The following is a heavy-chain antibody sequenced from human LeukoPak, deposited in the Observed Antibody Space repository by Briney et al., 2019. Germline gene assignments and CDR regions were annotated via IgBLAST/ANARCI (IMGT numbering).Heavy chain of an antibody. Sequence: SETLSLTCTVSGGSISSYYWSWIRQPPGKGLEWIAYMHNRGSSYYNPSLQSRVAISIDASRNQFSLTLSSVTAADTAVFYCARFLFRGVGGYYFDYWGQGTLVTVSS. CDR2: MHNRGSS. V-gene: IGHV4-59*06. CDR1: GGSISSYY. CDR3: ARFLFRGVGGYYFDY. J-gene: IGHJ4*02. D-gene: IGHD3-10*01.